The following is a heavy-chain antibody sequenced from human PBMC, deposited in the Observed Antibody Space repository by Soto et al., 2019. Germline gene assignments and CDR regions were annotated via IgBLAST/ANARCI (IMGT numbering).Heavy chain of an antibody. CDR1: GFTFSDSW. D-gene: IGHD4-4*01. Sequence: GGSLRLSCTASGFTFSDSWMTWVRQAPGKGLEWVARIKPDESEKKYADSVKGRFSISRDNAKNSMYLQMDSLRGEDAAVYYCARGGSNYASWGQGTLVTVSS. CDR2: IKPDESEK. V-gene: IGHV3-7*01. J-gene: IGHJ5*02. CDR3: ARGGSNYAS.